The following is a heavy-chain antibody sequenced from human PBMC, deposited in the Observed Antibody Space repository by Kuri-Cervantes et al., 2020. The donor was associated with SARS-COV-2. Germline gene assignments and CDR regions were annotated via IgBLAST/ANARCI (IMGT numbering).Heavy chain of an antibody. J-gene: IGHJ6*03. V-gene: IGHV4-34*01. Sequence: ESLKISCAYYGETFSGYYWNWIRQSPGRGLEWIGEVNHRGDTNYNPSLKSRVTISVDTSKNQFSLKLSSVTAADTAVYYCARHYDILTYYYYYMDVWGKGTTVTVSS. D-gene: IGHD3-9*01. CDR3: ARHYDILTYYYYYMDV. CDR2: VNHRGDT. CDR1: GETFSGYY.